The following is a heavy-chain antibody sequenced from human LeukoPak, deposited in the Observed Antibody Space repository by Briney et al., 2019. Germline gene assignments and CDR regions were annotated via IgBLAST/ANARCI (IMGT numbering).Heavy chain of an antibody. CDR3: ARQTDSLAAVDT. CDR2: IYYSGST. J-gene: IGHJ5*02. D-gene: IGHD6-13*01. CDR1: GGSISSSSYY. Sequence: PSETLSLTCTVSGGSISSSSYYWGWIRQPPGKGLEWIGSIYYSGSTYYNPSLKSRVTISVDTSKNQFSLKLSSVTAADTAVYYCARQTDSLAAVDTWGQGTLVTVSS. V-gene: IGHV4-39*01.